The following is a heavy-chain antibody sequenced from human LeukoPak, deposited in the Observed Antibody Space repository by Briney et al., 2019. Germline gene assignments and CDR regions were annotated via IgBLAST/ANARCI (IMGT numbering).Heavy chain of an antibody. D-gene: IGHD3-22*01. Sequence: SVKVSCKASGGTFSSYAISWVRQAPGQGLEWMGRIIPTLGIANYAQKFQGRVTITTDESTSTAYMELSSLRSEDTAVYYCATYDSSGYYYFDYWGQGTLVTVSS. CDR2: IIPTLGIA. J-gene: IGHJ4*02. CDR1: GGTFSSYA. V-gene: IGHV1-69*04. CDR3: ATYDSSGYYYFDY.